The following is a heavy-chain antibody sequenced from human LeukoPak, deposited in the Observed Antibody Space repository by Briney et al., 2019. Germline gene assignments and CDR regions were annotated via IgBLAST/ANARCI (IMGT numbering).Heavy chain of an antibody. D-gene: IGHD6-6*01. V-gene: IGHV1-2*02. Sequence: ASVKVSCKASGYTFTGYHMHWVRQAPGQGLEWMGWINPNSGGTNYAQKFQGRVTMTRDTSISTAYMELSRLRSDDTAVYYCARMRSSRRWFDPWGQGTLVTVSS. CDR2: INPNSGGT. J-gene: IGHJ5*02. CDR1: GYTFTGYH. CDR3: ARMRSSRRWFDP.